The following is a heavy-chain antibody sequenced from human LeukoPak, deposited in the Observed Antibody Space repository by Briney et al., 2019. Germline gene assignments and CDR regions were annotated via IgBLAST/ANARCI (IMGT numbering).Heavy chain of an antibody. CDR2: ISSSGSTI. D-gene: IGHD1-26*01. J-gene: IGHJ6*03. Sequence: GGSLRLSCAASGFTFSSYEMNWVRQAPGKGLEWVSYISSSGSTIYYADSVKGRFTISRDNAKNSLYLQMNSLRAEDTAVYYCARRGSYYGIYYYYYMDVWGKGTTVTVSS. V-gene: IGHV3-48*03. CDR1: GFTFSSYE. CDR3: ARRGSYYGIYYYYYMDV.